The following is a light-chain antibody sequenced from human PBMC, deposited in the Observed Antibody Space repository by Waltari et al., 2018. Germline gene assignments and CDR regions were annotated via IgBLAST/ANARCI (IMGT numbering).Light chain of an antibody. Sequence: DIQMTQSPSSLSASVGDRVTITCQASQDISNYLNWYQQKPGKAPKLLIYDASNLETGVPSRFSGSGSGTDFTFTISSLQPEDMATYYCQQYDNLRITFGPGTKVDIK. CDR1: QDISNY. CDR3: QQYDNLRIT. J-gene: IGKJ3*01. V-gene: IGKV1-33*01. CDR2: DAS.